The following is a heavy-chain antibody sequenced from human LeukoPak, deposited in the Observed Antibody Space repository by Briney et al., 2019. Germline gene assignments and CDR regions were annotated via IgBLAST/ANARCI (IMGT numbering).Heavy chain of an antibody. CDR1: GYSISSGYY. Sequence: PSETLSLTCAVSGYSISSGYYWGWIRQPPGKGLEWIGSIYHSGSTYYNPSLKSRVTISVDTSKNQFSLKLSSVTAADTAVYYCARGGLRYFDWRRYYFDYWGQGTLVTVSS. CDR2: IYHSGST. V-gene: IGHV4-38-2*01. CDR3: ARGGLRYFDWRRYYFDY. J-gene: IGHJ4*02. D-gene: IGHD3-9*01.